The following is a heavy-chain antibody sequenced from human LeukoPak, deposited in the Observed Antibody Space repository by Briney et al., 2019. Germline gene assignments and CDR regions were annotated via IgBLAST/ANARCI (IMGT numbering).Heavy chain of an antibody. Sequence: ASVKVSCEASGYTLTDYYMNWVRQAPGQGLEWMGWINPNSGGTNYAQKFQGRVTMTRDTSISTAYMELSRLRSDDTAVYYCARQTSDGPRELDYWGQGTLVTVSS. V-gene: IGHV1-2*02. CDR1: GYTLTDYY. CDR3: ARQTSDGPRELDY. CDR2: INPNSGGT. J-gene: IGHJ4*02. D-gene: IGHD3-10*01.